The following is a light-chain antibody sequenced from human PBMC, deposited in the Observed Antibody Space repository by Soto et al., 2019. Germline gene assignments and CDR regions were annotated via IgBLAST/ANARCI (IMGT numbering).Light chain of an antibody. V-gene: IGKV3-15*01. CDR1: QSVSSK. Sequence: EIVMKQSPATLSVSPGERATLSCRASQSVSSKLAWYQQKPGQAPSLLIYGASTRATGIPARFSGSGSGTEFTLTISSLQSEDFAVYYCQQYNNWPPWTFGQGTKVEIK. J-gene: IGKJ1*01. CDR2: GAS. CDR3: QQYNNWPPWT.